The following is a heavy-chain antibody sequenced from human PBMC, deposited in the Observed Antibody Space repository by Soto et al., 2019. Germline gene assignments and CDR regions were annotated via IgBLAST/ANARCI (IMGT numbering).Heavy chain of an antibody. CDR2: IIPIFGTA. Sequence: GPQVKVSCKASGGTFSSYAISWVRQAPGQGLEWMGGIIPIFGTANYAQRFQGRVTITADKSTSTAYMELSSLRSEDTAVYYCGRLAAAGTNRWFDPWGQGTLVTVSS. CDR3: GRLAAAGTNRWFDP. CDR1: GGTFSSYA. V-gene: IGHV1-69*06. D-gene: IGHD6-13*01. J-gene: IGHJ5*02.